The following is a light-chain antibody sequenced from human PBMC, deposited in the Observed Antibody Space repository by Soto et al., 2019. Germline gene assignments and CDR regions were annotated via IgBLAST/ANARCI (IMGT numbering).Light chain of an antibody. V-gene: IGLV1-44*01. CDR3: ATWDDNLDGHVV. J-gene: IGLJ2*01. CDR1: SSNIGSNA. CDR2: STD. Sequence: QSVLTQPPSASETPGQRVTISCSGSSSNIGSNAVNWYQQLPGTAPKLLIYSTDQRPSGVPDRFSASKSGTSASLAISGLLSEDEADYYCATWDDNLDGHVVFGGGTKLTVL.